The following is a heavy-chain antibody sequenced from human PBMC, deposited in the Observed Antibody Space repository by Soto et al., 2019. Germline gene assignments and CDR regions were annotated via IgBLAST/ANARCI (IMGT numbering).Heavy chain of an antibody. CDR2: IFHSLGA. Sequence: PSESLSLTCTVSGGSTTSDYWSWIRQPPGKGLEWLGYIFHSLGAKYNPSLGSRGTISLDTSKNQLSLSLRSVTAADTAIYFCVRDLNGSGDYWGQGTLVTVSS. J-gene: IGHJ4*02. CDR3: VRDLNGSGDY. V-gene: IGHV4-59*01. D-gene: IGHD3-10*01. CDR1: GGSTTSDY.